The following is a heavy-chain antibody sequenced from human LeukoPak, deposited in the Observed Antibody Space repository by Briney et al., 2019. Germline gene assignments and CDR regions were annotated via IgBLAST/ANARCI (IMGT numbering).Heavy chain of an antibody. CDR3: ARGVTTLKGVLDY. Sequence: GGSLRLSCAASGFTFRSYGMHWVRQAPGKGLEWVAFIPHDGSDNYYADSVKGRFTVSRDNYKNTLFLQMNSLRHDDTAVFYCARGVTTLKGVLDYWGQGTLVTVSS. CDR2: IPHDGSDN. V-gene: IGHV3-30*02. D-gene: IGHD4-17*01. CDR1: GFTFRSYG. J-gene: IGHJ4*02.